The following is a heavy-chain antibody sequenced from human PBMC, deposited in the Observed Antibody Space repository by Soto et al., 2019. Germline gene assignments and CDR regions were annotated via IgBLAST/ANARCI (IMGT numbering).Heavy chain of an antibody. CDR3: ARGRGGTYDAFDI. D-gene: IGHD1-26*01. CDR2: VFYSGTT. V-gene: IGHV4-59*01. Sequence: SETLSLTCGVSGGSISSYFWSWIRQSPGKGLEWIGYVFYSGTTNYNPSLKGRVTMSVDTSNNRFSLKLTSVTAADTAVYFCARGRGGTYDAFDIWGQGTMVTVSS. J-gene: IGHJ3*02. CDR1: GGSISSYF.